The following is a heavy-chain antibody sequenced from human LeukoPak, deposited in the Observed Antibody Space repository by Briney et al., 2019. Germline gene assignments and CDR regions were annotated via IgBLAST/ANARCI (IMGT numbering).Heavy chain of an antibody. Sequence: GGSLRLSCAASGFTVSSNYMSWVRQAPGKGLEWVSVIYSGGSTYYADSVKGRFTMSKDTSKNTVYLQMNSLRAEDTAVYYCARDAYSSGWFGWFDPWGQGTLVTVSS. CDR2: IYSGGST. CDR3: ARDAYSSGWFGWFDP. V-gene: IGHV3-53*01. J-gene: IGHJ5*02. CDR1: GFTVSSNY. D-gene: IGHD6-19*01.